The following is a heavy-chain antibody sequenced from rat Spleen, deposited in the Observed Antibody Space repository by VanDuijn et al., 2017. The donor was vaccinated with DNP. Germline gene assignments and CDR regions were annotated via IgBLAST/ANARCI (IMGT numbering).Heavy chain of an antibody. Sequence: QVQLKESGPGLVQPSQTLSLICTVSGFSLDTYTVSWVRQPPGKGLEWIAAISNIGITYYNSALKSRLIIRRDTSKSQVFLKMNSLQTEDTAMYFCVRWEGINGYWGQGTLVTVSS. CDR3: VRWEGINGY. J-gene: IGHJ3*01. D-gene: IGHD1-11*01. CDR2: ISNIGIT. V-gene: IGHV2-6*01. CDR1: GFSLDTYT.